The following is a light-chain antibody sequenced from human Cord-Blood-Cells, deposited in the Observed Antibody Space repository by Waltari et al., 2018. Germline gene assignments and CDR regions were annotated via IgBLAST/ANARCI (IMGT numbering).Light chain of an antibody. CDR3: SSYTSSSTLV. V-gene: IGLV2-14*01. CDR1: SSDVGGYNY. J-gene: IGLJ3*02. Sequence: QSALTQPASVSGSPGQSITISCTGTSSDVGGYNYVSWYQQHPGKDPKLMIYDVSNRPSGVVNRFAGSKSGNTASLTISGRQAEDEADYYCSSYTSSSTLVFGGGTKLTVL. CDR2: DVS.